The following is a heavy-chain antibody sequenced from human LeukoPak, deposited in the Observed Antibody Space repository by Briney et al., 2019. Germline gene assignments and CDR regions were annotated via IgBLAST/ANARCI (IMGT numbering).Heavy chain of an antibody. V-gene: IGHV4-30-4*08. J-gene: IGHJ4*02. D-gene: IGHD1-26*01. Sequence: PSETLSLICTVSGDSISSGDYYWSWIRQPPGKGLEWIGYIYYSGSTYYNPSLKSRVTISVDTSKNQFSLKLSSVTAADTAVYYCARSSGSYLIDYWGQGTLVTVSS. CDR3: ARSSGSYLIDY. CDR2: IYYSGST. CDR1: GDSISSGDYY.